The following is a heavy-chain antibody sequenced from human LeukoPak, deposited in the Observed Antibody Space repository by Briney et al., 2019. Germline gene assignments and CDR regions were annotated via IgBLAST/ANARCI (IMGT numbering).Heavy chain of an antibody. V-gene: IGHV3-20*04. CDR2: INWNGGST. CDR3: ARGGNLVVAEYYFDY. CDR1: GFTFDDYG. D-gene: IGHD3-22*01. J-gene: IGHJ4*02. Sequence: GGSLRLSCAASGFTFDDYGMSWVRQAPGKGLEWVSGINWNGGSTGYADSVKGRFTISRDNSKNTLYLQMNSLRAEDTAVYYCARGGNLVVAEYYFDYWGQGTLVTVSS.